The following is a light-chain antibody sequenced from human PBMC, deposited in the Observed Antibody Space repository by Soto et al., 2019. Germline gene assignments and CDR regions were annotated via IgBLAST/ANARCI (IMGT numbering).Light chain of an antibody. CDR3: IQDYNYPLT. CDR2: AAS. Sequence: AIQMTQSPFFLSASVGDRVTITCRASQGIRNDLGWYQQKPGKAPKLLIYAASTLQSGVPSRFSGSGSGTDFTLTISSLQPEDFATYYCIQDYNYPLTFGGGTKVDIK. V-gene: IGKV1-6*01. CDR1: QGIRND. J-gene: IGKJ4*01.